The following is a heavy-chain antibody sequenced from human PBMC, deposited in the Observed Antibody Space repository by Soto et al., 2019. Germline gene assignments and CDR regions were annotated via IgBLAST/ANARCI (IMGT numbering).Heavy chain of an antibody. CDR1: GGSVSSGSYY. CDR2: IYYSGST. CDR3: ARARSVAGTSWYYYYGMDV. Sequence: QVQLQESGPGLVKPSETLSLTCTVSGGSVSSGSYYWSWIRQPPGKGLEWIGYIYYSGSTNYNPSLKSRVTISVDTSKNQFSLKRSAVTAADTAVDYCARARSVAGTSWYYYYGMDVWGQGTTVTVSS. D-gene: IGHD6-19*01. V-gene: IGHV4-61*01. J-gene: IGHJ6*02.